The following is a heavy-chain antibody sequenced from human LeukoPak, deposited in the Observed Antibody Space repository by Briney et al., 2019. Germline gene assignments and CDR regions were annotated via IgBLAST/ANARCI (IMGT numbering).Heavy chain of an antibody. CDR3: AHRRSGTTYDC. J-gene: IGHJ4*02. V-gene: IGHV2-5*02. Sequence: ESGPTLLIPTQNRTVTCTFSWLSLSPRGLGVGRFRQPPGKALERLALIYWDDDKRYSPSLKSRLTITKDTSKNQVVLTMTNMDPVDTATYYCAHRRSGTTYDCGGQGTLVTVSS. CDR1: WLSLSPRGLG. CDR2: IYWDDDK. D-gene: IGHD1-26*01.